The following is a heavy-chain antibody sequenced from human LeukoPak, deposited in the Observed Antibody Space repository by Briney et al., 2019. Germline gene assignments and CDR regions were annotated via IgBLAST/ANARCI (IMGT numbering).Heavy chain of an antibody. V-gene: IGHV3-30-3*01. CDR3: ARDSGSVRDYLDY. CDR1: GFIFSNYA. D-gene: IGHD1-26*01. Sequence: GRSLRLSCTASGFIFSNYAMDWVRQAPGKGLEWVAIISYDGSNKYYADSVKGRFTISRDNSKNTLYLQMNSLRAEDTAVYYCARDSGSVRDYLDYWGQGTLVTVSS. CDR2: ISYDGSNK. J-gene: IGHJ4*02.